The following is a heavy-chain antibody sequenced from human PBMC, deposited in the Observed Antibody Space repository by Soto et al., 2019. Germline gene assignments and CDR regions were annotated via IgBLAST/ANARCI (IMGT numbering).Heavy chain of an antibody. V-gene: IGHV3-23*01. CDR2: IIGNAKDI. D-gene: IGHD7-27*01. J-gene: IGHJ4*02. Sequence: EVQLLESGGGLVQPGGSLRLSCAASGFSFSIYAMNWLRQAPGKGLEWVSGIIGNAKDIYYADSVKGRFTISRDNSKNTLFLQMSSLRADDTAVYYCAKDARPDAHWDIDSWGQGTLVTVSS. CDR3: AKDARPDAHWDIDS. CDR1: GFSFSIYA.